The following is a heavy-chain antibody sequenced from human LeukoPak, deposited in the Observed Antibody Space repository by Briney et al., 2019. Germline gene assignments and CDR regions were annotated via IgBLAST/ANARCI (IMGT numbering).Heavy chain of an antibody. J-gene: IGHJ5*02. V-gene: IGHV4-39*07. CDR1: GDSISSSSYY. Sequence: PSETLSLTCTVSGDSISSSSYYWGWIRQPPGKGLEWIGSIYYSGSTYYNPSLKSRVTISVDTSKNQFSLKLSSVTAADTAKYYCATDKGPYGGSWYPNWFDPWGQGTLVTVSS. CDR3: ATDKGPYGGSWYPNWFDP. CDR2: IYYSGST. D-gene: IGHD6-13*01.